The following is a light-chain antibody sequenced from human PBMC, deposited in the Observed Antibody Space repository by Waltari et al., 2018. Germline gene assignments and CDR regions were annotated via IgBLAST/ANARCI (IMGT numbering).Light chain of an antibody. CDR3: WSYAGRYTYV. J-gene: IGLJ1*01. V-gene: IGLV2-11*01. CDR1: NSDVGGYIF. Sequence: QSALTQPRSVSGSPGQSVTISCTGTNSDVGGYIFVSWYQQHPGKAPKLMIYDVTKRPSGVPDRFSGSKSGNTASLTISGLQAEDEADDYCWSYAGRYTYVVGTGTKVTVL. CDR2: DVT.